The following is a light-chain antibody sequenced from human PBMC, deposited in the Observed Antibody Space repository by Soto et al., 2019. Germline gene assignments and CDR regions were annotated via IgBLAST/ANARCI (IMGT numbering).Light chain of an antibody. V-gene: IGKV3-20*01. Sequence: EIVLTQSPGTLSLSPGERATLSCRASQSISSNFLAWYQQKPGQAPRLLIFGASSRATGIPDRFSGSGSGTDFTLTISRLEPEDFAVYYCQQYDNSPRKFGQGTKVEIK. CDR2: GAS. J-gene: IGKJ1*01. CDR3: QQYDNSPRK. CDR1: QSISSNF.